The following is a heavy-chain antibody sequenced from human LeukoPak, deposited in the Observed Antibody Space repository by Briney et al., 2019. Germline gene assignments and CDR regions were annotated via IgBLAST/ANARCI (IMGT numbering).Heavy chain of an antibody. J-gene: IGHJ4*02. D-gene: IGHD6-13*01. CDR2: ILSDGSKE. CDR1: GFTFSSYG. V-gene: IGHV3-33*01. Sequence: GRSLRLSCAVSGFTFSSYGMHWVRRAPGKGLEWVAVILSDGSKEFYTDSVKGRFTISRDNSKNTLYLQMNSLRAEDTAVYYCARGQPGVAAAGNLDYWGQGTLVTVSS. CDR3: ARGQPGVAAAGNLDY.